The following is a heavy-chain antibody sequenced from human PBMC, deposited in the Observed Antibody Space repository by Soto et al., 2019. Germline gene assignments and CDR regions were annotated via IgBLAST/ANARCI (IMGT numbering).Heavy chain of an antibody. V-gene: IGHV3-30-3*01. CDR1: GYTFTSYG. CDR3: ARDIGQLVSIGAFDI. Sequence: SCKASGYTFTSYGISWVRQAPGKGLEWVAVISYDGSNKYYADSVKGRFTISRDNSKNTLYLQMNSLRAEDTAVYYCARDIGQLVSIGAFDIWGQGTMVTVSS. J-gene: IGHJ3*02. D-gene: IGHD6-6*01. CDR2: ISYDGSNK.